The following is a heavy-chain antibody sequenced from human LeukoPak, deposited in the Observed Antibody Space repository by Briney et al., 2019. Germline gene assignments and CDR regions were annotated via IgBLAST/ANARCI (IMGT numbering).Heavy chain of an antibody. CDR1: GFSFSSYG. CDR2: IRYDGSNK. V-gene: IGHV3-30*02. CDR3: AKDPGEYYDFWSGYYGDLDY. D-gene: IGHD3-3*01. J-gene: IGHJ4*02. Sequence: QPGGSQRLSCAASGFSFSSYGMHWVRQAPGKGQEWVAFIRYDGSNKYYADSVEGRFTISRDNSKNTLYLQMNSLRAEDTAVYDCAKDPGEYYDFWSGYYGDLDYWGQGTLVTVSS.